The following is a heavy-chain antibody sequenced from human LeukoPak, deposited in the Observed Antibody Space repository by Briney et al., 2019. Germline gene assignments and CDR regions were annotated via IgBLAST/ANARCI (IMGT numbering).Heavy chain of an antibody. CDR1: GGSITSYY. CDR2: IHTSGST. J-gene: IGHJ4*02. V-gene: IGHV4-4*07. D-gene: IGHD3-22*01. CDR3: ARDRYCYDSSGYRFDY. Sequence: SETLSLTCTFSGGSITSYYWSWIRQPAGKGLEWIGRIHTSGSTNYNPSLRSRVTMSVDTSKNQFSLKLSPVTAADTAVYYCARDRYCYDSSGYRFDYWGQGTLVTVSS.